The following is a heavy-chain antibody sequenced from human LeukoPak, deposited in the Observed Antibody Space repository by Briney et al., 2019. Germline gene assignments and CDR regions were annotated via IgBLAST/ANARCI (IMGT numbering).Heavy chain of an antibody. D-gene: IGHD3-10*01. CDR2: IYYSGST. Sequence: SETLSLTCTVSGDSFSDTNYYWGWIRQPPGKGLEWIGYIYYSGSTNYNPSLKSRVTISVDTSKNQFSLKLKSVTAADTAVYYCARGGYYGSGNDFRFDPWGQGTLVTVSS. CDR1: GDSFSDTNYY. V-gene: IGHV4-61*01. J-gene: IGHJ5*02. CDR3: ARGGYYGSGNDFRFDP.